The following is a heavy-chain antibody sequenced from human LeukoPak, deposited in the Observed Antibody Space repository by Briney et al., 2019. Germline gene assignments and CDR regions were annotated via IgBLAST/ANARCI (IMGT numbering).Heavy chain of an antibody. CDR3: ARGLDCSGGSCYVDY. J-gene: IGHJ4*02. CDR2: INHSGST. D-gene: IGHD2-15*01. V-gene: IGHV4-34*01. CDR1: GGSFSGYY. Sequence: PSETLSLTCAVYGGSFSGYYWSWIRQRPGKGLEWLGEINHSGSTNYNPSLKSRVTISVDTSKNQFSLKLSSVTAADTAVYYCARGLDCSGGSCYVDYWGQGTLVTVSS.